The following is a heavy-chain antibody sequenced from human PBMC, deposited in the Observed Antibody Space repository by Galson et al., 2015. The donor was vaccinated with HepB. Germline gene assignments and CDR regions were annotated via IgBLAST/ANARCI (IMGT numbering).Heavy chain of an antibody. CDR2: IWYDGSNK. V-gene: IGHV3-33*01. J-gene: IGHJ5*02. CDR3: ARDQLGWKNWFDP. CDR1: GFTFSSYG. D-gene: IGHD6-19*01. Sequence: SLRLSCAASGFTFSSYGMHWVRQAPGKGLEWVVVIWYDGSNKYYADSVKGRFTISRDNSKNTLYLQMNSLRAEDTAVYYCARDQLGWKNWFDPWGQGTLVTVSS.